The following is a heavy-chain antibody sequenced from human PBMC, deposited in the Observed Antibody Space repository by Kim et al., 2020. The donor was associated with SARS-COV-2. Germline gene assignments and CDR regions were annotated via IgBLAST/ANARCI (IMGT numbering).Heavy chain of an antibody. D-gene: IGHD3-22*01. CDR3: ARDAPETYYYDSSGSG. Sequence: VKGRITISRDNAKNPRYLQMSSLRAEDTAVYYCARDAPETYYYDSSGSGWGQGTMVTVSS. V-gene: IGHV3-11*06. J-gene: IGHJ3*01.